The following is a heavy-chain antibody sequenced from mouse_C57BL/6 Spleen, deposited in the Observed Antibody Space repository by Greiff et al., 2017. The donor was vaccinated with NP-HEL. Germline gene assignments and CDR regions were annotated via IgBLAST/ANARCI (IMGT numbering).Heavy chain of an antibody. V-gene: IGHV1-15*01. D-gene: IGHD1-1*01. CDR3: TRESDYYCSSSAWFAY. CDR1: GYTFTDYE. J-gene: IGHJ3*01. Sequence: VQRVESGAELVRPGASVTLSCKASGYTFTDYEMHWVKQTPVHGLEWIGAIDPETGGTAYNQKFKGKAILTADKSSSTAYMELRSLTSEDSAVYYGTRESDYYCSSSAWFAYWGQGTLVTVSA. CDR2: IDPETGGT.